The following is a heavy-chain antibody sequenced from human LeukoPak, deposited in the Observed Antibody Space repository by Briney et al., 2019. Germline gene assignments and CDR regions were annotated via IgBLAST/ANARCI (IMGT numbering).Heavy chain of an antibody. J-gene: IGHJ6*03. CDR1: GGSISSYY. D-gene: IGHD6-13*01. V-gene: IGHV4-4*07. Sequence: SETLSLTCTVSGGSISSYYWTWVRQPAGKGLEWIGRIYTSGTTNYNPSLKSRVTISVDASKNQFSLKLGSVTAADTAVYYCARDNWAAAGYYYYMDVWGKGTTVTVSS. CDR3: ARDNWAAAGYYYYMDV. CDR2: IYTSGTT.